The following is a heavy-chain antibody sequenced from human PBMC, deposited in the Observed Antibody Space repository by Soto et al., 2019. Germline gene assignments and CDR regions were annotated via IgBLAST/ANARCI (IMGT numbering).Heavy chain of an antibody. CDR3: SRGGSSGYISPPRSNWFDT. Sequence: HPAGCMRLSCTASGFSVTMNEMTWVRQTPGRGLEWVSVIYNGSTTQYADSVKGRFTISRDISSNTLYLQMNSLRPEDTAVYYCSRGGSSGYISPPRSNWFDTWGQATLVTVSS. J-gene: IGHJ5*02. CDR1: GFSVTMNE. CDR2: IYNGSTT. D-gene: IGHD3-22*01. V-gene: IGHV3-53*01.